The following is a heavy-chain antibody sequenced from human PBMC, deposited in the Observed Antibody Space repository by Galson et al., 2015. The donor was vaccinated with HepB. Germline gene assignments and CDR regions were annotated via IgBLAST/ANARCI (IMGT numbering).Heavy chain of an antibody. V-gene: IGHV3-15*01. CDR1: GFTFSNAW. J-gene: IGHJ4*02. D-gene: IGHD3-10*01. CDR2: IKSKTDGGTT. CDR3: TTDHSVLWFGELLGEDY. Sequence: SLRLSCAASGFTFSNAWMSWVRQAPGKGLEWVGRIKSKTDGGTTDYAAPVKGRFTISRDDSKNTLYLQMNSLKTEDTAVYYCTTDHSVLWFGELLGEDYWGQGTLVTVSS.